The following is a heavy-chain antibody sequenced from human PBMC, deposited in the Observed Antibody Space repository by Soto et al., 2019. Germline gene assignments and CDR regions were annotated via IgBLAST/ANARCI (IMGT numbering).Heavy chain of an antibody. Sequence: QVHLVQSGAEVRKPGASVKVSCKGSGYTFTTYGITWVRQAPGQGLEWMGLISAHNDNTNYAQKVQGRVTVTRDTSTSTAYMELRNLRSDDTAVYYCARGRYGDYWGQGALVTVSS. J-gene: IGHJ4*02. CDR1: GYTFTTYG. CDR2: ISAHNDNT. V-gene: IGHV1-18*01. D-gene: IGHD1-1*01. CDR3: ARGRYGDY.